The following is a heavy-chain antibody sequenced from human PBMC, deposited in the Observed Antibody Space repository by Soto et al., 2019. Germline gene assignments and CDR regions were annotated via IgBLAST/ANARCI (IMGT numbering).Heavy chain of an antibody. CDR2: IWYDGSNK. Sequence: GGSLRLSCAASGFTFSSYGMHWVRQAPGKGLEWVAVIWYDGSNKYYEDSVKGRFTISRDNSKNTLYLQMNSLRAEDTAVYYCARDEGLVNYYGMDVWGQGTTVTVSS. V-gene: IGHV3-33*01. CDR3: ARDEGLVNYYGMDV. CDR1: GFTFSSYG. D-gene: IGHD6-19*01. J-gene: IGHJ6*02.